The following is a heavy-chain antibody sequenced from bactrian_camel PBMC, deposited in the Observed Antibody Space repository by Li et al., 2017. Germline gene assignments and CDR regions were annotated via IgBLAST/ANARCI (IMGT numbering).Heavy chain of an antibody. J-gene: IGHJ4*01. Sequence: VQLVESGGGLVQPGGSLRLSCAASGFTTSDYFMSWVRQAPGKGLEWVSTIISGGGKTFYRESVKGRFTISRDDAKNSLYLQLNSLKTEDTAMYYCAKDLTGDYWGQGTQVTVS. CDR3: AKDLTGDY. V-gene: IGHV3S40*01. CDR2: IISGGGKT. CDR1: GFTTSDYF.